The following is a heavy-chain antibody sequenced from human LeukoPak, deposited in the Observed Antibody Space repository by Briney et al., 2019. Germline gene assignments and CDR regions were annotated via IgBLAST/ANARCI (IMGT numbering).Heavy chain of an antibody. Sequence: SETLSLTCTFSGGSMTPSYWNWIRQPPGKGLEWIGYISDSGRTNYTPSLKSRTTISLDTPKNQSSLNLSSVTAADTAVYYCSRSTRDATNTWLGFQNWGQGTLVAVSS. V-gene: IGHV4-59*01. D-gene: IGHD3-9*01. J-gene: IGHJ1*01. CDR1: GGSMTPSY. CDR2: ISDSGRT. CDR3: SRSTRDATNTWLGFQN.